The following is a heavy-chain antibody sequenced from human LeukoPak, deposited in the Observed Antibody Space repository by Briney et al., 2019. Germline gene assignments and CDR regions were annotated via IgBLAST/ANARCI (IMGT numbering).Heavy chain of an antibody. V-gene: IGHV3-21*01. D-gene: IGHD2-8*01. J-gene: IGHJ4*02. Sequence: GCLRLSCAASGFTFSSYWMSWVRHAPGKGLEWVSSISSTSIYKYYADSVKGRFTISRDNAKDSLFLQMNSLRAEDTAIYYCARDPRIYCTNGICRDDYFDNWGQGTLVTVSS. CDR2: ISSTSIYK. CDR1: GFTFSSYW. CDR3: ARDPRIYCTNGICRDDYFDN.